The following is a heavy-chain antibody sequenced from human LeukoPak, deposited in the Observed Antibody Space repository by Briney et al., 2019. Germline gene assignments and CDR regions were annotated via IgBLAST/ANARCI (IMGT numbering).Heavy chain of an antibody. D-gene: IGHD1-26*01. CDR1: GYTLTELS. V-gene: IGHV1-24*01. CDR2: FDPEDGET. CDR3: AAGAYSVILGPNSYFDY. Sequence: ASVKVSCKVSGYTLTELSMHWVRQAPGKGLEWMGGFDPEDGETIYAQKFQGRVTMTEDTSTDTAYMELSSLRSEDTAVYYCAAGAYSVILGPNSYFDYWGQGTLVTVSS. J-gene: IGHJ4*02.